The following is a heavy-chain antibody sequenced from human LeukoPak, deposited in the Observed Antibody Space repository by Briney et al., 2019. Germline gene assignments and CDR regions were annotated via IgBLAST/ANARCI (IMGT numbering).Heavy chain of an antibody. V-gene: IGHV3-9*01. CDR3: AKDSSSSGYPEDFDY. CDR1: GFTFDDYA. Sequence: HSGGSLRLSCAASGFTFDDYAMHWVRQAPGKGLEWVSGISWNSGSIGYADSVKGRFTISRDNAKNSLYLQMNSLRAEDTALYYCAKDSSSSGYPEDFDYWGQGTLVTVSS. CDR2: ISWNSGSI. D-gene: IGHD3-22*01. J-gene: IGHJ4*02.